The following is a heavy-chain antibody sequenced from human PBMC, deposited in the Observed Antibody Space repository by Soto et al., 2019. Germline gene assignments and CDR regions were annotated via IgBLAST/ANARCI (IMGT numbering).Heavy chain of an antibody. CDR1: GFTFSSYG. J-gene: IGHJ4*02. V-gene: IGHV3-33*01. D-gene: IGHD2-8*01. CDR2: IWYDGNNR. Sequence: QVQLVESGGGVVQPGRSLRLSCAASGFTFSSYGMHWVRQAPGKGLEWVAVIWYDGNNRYYADSVKGRFTISRDNSKNTLYMQMNSLRAEDTAVYYCARYSDARSATLMSWCQGTLVTVSS. CDR3: ARYSDARSATLMS.